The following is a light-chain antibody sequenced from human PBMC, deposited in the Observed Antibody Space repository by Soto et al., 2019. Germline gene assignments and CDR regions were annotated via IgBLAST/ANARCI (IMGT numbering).Light chain of an antibody. Sequence: DIVMTQSPDFLAVSLGERATITCKSSQNVLYRSSNKSYLAWYQQRPGQPPRLLLYWASTRESAVPDRFIGSRSETDFTLTISSLQAGDEAIYHCQQYYNTPYTFGQGTTLEIK. V-gene: IGKV4-1*01. CDR1: QNVLYRSSNKSY. J-gene: IGKJ2*01. CDR2: WAS. CDR3: QQYYNTPYT.